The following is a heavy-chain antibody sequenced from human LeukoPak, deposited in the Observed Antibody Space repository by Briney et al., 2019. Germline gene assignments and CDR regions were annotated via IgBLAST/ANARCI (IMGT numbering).Heavy chain of an antibody. CDR1: GYTFTGYY. J-gene: IGHJ4*02. CDR3: ARITHGLGSYRDY. CDR2: INPNSGGT. Sequence: ASVKVSCKASGYTFTGYYMHWVRQAPGQGLEWMGRINPNSGGTNYAQKFQGRVTMTRDTSISTAYMELSRLRSDDTAVYYCARITHGLGSYRDYWGQGTLVTVSS. V-gene: IGHV1-2*06. D-gene: IGHD3-10*01.